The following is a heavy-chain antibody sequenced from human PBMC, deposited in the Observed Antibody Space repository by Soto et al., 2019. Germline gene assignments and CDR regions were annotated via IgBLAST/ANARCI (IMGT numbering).Heavy chain of an antibody. CDR1: GFTYSSYW. J-gene: IGHJ6*02. Sequence: GGSLRLSCAASGFTYSSYWMSWVRQAPGQGLEWVANIKQDGREKYYVDSVKGRFTISRDNAKKSLYLQMNSRRAEDTAVYYCARDCSTTSCYLAPYFYYGMDAWGQGTTVTVSS. CDR2: IKQDGREK. D-gene: IGHD2-2*01. V-gene: IGHV3-7*01. CDR3: ARDCSTTSCYLAPYFYYGMDA.